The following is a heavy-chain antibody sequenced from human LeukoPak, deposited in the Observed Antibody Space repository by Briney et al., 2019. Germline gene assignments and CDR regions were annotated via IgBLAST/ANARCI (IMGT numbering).Heavy chain of an antibody. CDR2: IWYDGSNK. CDR3: ATADYDFWSGLDY. CDR1: GFTFSSYG. D-gene: IGHD3-3*01. V-gene: IGHV3-33*01. J-gene: IGHJ4*02. Sequence: SLRLSCAASGFTFSSYGMHWVRQAPGKGLEWVAVIWYDGSNKYYADSVKGRFTISRDNSKNTLYLQMNSLRAEGTAVYYCATADYDFWSGLDYWGQGTLVTVSS.